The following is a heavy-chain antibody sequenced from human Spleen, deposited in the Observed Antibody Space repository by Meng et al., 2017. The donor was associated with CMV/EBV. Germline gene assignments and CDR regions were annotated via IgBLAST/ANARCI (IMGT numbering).Heavy chain of an antibody. Sequence: SGGSISSGGYYWSWIRQHPGKGLEWIGYIYYSGSTYYNPSLKSRVTISVDTSKNQFSLKLSSVTAADTAVYYCARGDSVVPAYNWFDPWGQGTLVTVSS. CDR3: ARGDSVVPAYNWFDP. J-gene: IGHJ5*02. D-gene: IGHD2-2*01. V-gene: IGHV4-31*02. CDR2: IYYSGST. CDR1: GGSISSGGYY.